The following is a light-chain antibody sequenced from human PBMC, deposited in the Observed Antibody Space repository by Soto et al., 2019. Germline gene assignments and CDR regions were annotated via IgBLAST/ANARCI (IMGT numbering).Light chain of an antibody. CDR3: QQSYNLPHT. Sequence: DIQMTQSPSSLSAILGDRVTITCRASENIVNFLNWYQQRPGRAPRPLIYGASSLQYGVPSRFSGRGSGPDFTLTIRDLQPEDFATYFCQQSYNLPHTFGQGTKLEVE. CDR2: GAS. CDR1: ENIVNF. J-gene: IGKJ2*01. V-gene: IGKV1-39*01.